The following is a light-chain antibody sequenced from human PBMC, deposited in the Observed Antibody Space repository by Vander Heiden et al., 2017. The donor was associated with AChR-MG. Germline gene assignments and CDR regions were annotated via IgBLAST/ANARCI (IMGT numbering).Light chain of an antibody. V-gene: IGLV2-14*01. Sequence: QSALTQPASVSGSPGQSITLSCPGSNTDVGDYDYVSWFQQHPGKAPKLMIYGVSIRYSGISTRFAGSKSANTASLTISGRQTEDEADYYCSSYTSRNTYVFGTGTKVTVL. CDR1: NTDVGDYDY. J-gene: IGLJ1*01. CDR2: GVS. CDR3: SSYTSRNTYV.